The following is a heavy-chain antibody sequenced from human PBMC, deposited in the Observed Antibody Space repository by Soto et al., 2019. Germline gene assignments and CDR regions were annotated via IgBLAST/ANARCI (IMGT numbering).Heavy chain of an antibody. J-gene: IGHJ6*02. CDR3: ARGGYYDNSWGKLGHYGLDV. V-gene: IGHV1-18*01. CDR1: GYTFIRYG. CDR2: ISAYNDYT. D-gene: IGHD3-16*01. Sequence: QVQLVQSAAEVKKPGASVKVSCKASGYTFIRYGITWVRQAPGQGLEWMGWISAYNDYTIYAQKLQGRVTMTTDTTTXFXYLXLRGLKSDDTAVYYCARGGYYDNSWGKLGHYGLDVWGQGTSVTVSS.